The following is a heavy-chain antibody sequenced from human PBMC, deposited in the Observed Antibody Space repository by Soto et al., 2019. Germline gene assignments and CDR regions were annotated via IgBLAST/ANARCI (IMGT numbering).Heavy chain of an antibody. CDR3: ARQRTTVVTQAYFDH. CDR2: IYYSGRT. D-gene: IGHD2-21*02. V-gene: IGHV4-39*01. J-gene: IGHJ4*02. CDR1: GESISSSSYY. Sequence: SETLSLTCIVSGESISSSSYYWGWIRQPPGKGLEWIGSIYYSGRTCYNPSFKSRVTISIDTSKNQFSLKLSSVTATDTAVYYCARQRTTVVTQAYFDHWGQGALVTVSS.